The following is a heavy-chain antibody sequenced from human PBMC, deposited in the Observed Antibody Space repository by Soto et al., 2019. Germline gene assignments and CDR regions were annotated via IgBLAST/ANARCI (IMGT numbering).Heavy chain of an antibody. CDR1: GYTFTSYG. CDR3: ARGGDGYNQAPVMPVIDY. CDR2: ISAYNGNT. J-gene: IGHJ4*02. D-gene: IGHD5-12*01. Sequence: QVQLVQSGAEVKKPGASVKVSCKASGYTFTSYGISWVRQAPGQGLEWMGWISAYNGNTNYAQKLKGRVTMTTDTSTSTAYMELRSLRSDDTAVYYCARGGDGYNQAPVMPVIDYWGQGTLVTVSS. V-gene: IGHV1-18*01.